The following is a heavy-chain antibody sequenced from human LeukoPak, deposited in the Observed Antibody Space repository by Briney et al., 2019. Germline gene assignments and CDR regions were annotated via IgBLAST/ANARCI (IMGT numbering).Heavy chain of an antibody. CDR2: ISSSSSYI. V-gene: IGHV3-21*01. J-gene: IGHJ6*01. Sequence: GGSLRLSCAASGFTFSSYSMNWVRQAPGKGLEWVSSISSSSSYIYYADSVKGRFTISRDNVKNSLYLQMNSPRAEETAVYYCARVRAGRYYYYGMDVWGQGNTVTVSS. CDR3: ARVRAGRYYYYGMDV. CDR1: GFTFSSYS. D-gene: IGHD6-13*01.